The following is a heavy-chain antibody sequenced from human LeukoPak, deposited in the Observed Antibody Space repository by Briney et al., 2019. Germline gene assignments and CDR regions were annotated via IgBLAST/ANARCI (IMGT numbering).Heavy chain of an antibody. CDR3: ARVATYYDILTGYSPTNAFDI. J-gene: IGHJ3*02. CDR1: GYTFTGYY. V-gene: IGHV1-2*02. D-gene: IGHD3-9*01. CDR2: INPNSGGT. Sequence: ASVKVSCKASGYTFTGYYTHWVRQAPGQGLEWMGWINPNSGGTNYAQKFQGRVTMTRDTSISTAYMELSRLRSDDTAVYYCARVATYYDILTGYSPTNAFDIWGQGTMVTVSS.